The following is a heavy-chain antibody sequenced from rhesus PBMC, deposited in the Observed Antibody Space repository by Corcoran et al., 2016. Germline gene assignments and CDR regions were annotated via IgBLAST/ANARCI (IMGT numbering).Heavy chain of an antibody. J-gene: IGHJ4*01. Sequence: QVQLVQSGAEVKKPGSSVKVSCKASGYTFTDYYMHWVRQAPRQGLEWMGWINPYNGNTKYAQKFQGRVTMTRDTSTSTAYRELSSLRSEDTAVYYCARGYSSWSGIDYWGQGVLVTVSS. CDR1: GYTFTDYY. V-gene: IGHV1S2*01. CDR2: INPYNGNT. CDR3: ARGYSSWSGIDY. D-gene: IGHD6-13*01.